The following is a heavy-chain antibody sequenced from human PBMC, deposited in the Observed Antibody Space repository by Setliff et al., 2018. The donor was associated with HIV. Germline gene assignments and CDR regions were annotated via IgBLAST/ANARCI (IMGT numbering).Heavy chain of an antibody. Sequence: PGESLTISCEGSGYSFSSYWIGWVRQKPGKGLEWMGIIHPGDSNIKYSPSFRGQVTISTDNSISIAYLQWSILKASDTAMYYCASSITVAAGRSHYYYAMDVWGQGTTVTVSS. J-gene: IGHJ6*02. V-gene: IGHV5-51*01. CDR3: ASSITVAAGRSHYYYAMDV. D-gene: IGHD1-20*01. CDR2: IHPGDSNI. CDR1: GYSFSSYW.